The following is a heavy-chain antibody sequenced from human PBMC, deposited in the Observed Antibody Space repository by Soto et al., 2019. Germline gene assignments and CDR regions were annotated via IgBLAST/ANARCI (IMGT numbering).Heavy chain of an antibody. CDR2: ISGSGGTK. CDR3: AKDTRLRLGDLSFDAFDS. CDR1: GFIFSSYG. Sequence: EVQLLESGGGLVQPGGSLRLSCAASGFIFSSYGMSWVRQAPGKGPALVSGISGSGGTKYYADSVKGRFTISRDNSKNILYLQMNSLRAEDTAIYYCAKDTRLRLGDLSFDAFDSWGQGTLVTVSS. V-gene: IGHV3-23*01. J-gene: IGHJ4*02. D-gene: IGHD3-16*02.